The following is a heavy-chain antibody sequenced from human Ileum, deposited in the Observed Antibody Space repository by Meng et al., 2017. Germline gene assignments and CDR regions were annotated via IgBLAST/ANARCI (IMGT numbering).Heavy chain of an antibody. Sequence: GESLKISYAASGVTLSNYWMTWVRQAPGKGLEWVANIRQDGNEKYYVESVKGRFTISRDNAKNSLFLQLSRLRAEDTAVYYCATYNWNALGYWGQGTLVTVSS. D-gene: IGHD1-1*01. CDR2: IRQDGNEK. J-gene: IGHJ4*02. V-gene: IGHV3-7*01. CDR3: ATYNWNALGY. CDR1: GVTLSNYW.